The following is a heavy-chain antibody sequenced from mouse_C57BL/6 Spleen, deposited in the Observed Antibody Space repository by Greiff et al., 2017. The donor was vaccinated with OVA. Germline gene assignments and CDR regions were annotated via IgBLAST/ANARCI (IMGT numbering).Heavy chain of an antibody. Sequence: QVQLQQPGAELVMPGASVKLSCKASGYTFTSYWMHWVKQRPGQGLEWIGEIDPSDSYTNYNQKFKGKSTLTVDKSSSTAYMQLSSLTSEDSAVYYCAKRRGRWYFDVWGTGTTVTVSS. CDR1: GYTFTSYW. CDR2: IDPSDSYT. V-gene: IGHV1-69*01. CDR3: AKRRGRWYFDV. J-gene: IGHJ1*03. D-gene: IGHD1-1*01.